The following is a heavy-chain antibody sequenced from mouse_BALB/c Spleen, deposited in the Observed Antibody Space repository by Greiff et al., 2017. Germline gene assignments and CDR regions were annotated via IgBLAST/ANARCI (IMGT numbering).Heavy chain of an antibody. V-gene: IGHV6-6*02. Sequence: EVKVEESGGGLVQPGGSMKLSCVASGFTFSNYWMNWVRQSPEKGLEWVAEIRLKSNNYATHYAESVKGRFTISRDDSKSSVYLQMNNLRAEDTGIYYCTPVYYGYDAGAMDYWGQGTSVTVSS. J-gene: IGHJ4*01. D-gene: IGHD2-2*01. CDR3: TPVYYGYDAGAMDY. CDR1: GFTFSNYW. CDR2: IRLKSNNYAT.